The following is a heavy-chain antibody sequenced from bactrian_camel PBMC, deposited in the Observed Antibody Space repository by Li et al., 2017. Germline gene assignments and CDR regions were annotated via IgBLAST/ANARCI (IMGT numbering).Heavy chain of an antibody. CDR1: GYTYSSYC. Sequence: HVQLVESGGGSVQAGGSLRLSCAASGYTYSSYCMGWFRQAPGKEREGVAAICTGGDSTYYADSVKGRFTISQDNAKNTVYLQMNSLESEDTALYYCAIDIRYGGAPGQGTQVTVS. CDR2: ICTGGDST. D-gene: IGHD6*01. V-gene: IGHV3S1*01. J-gene: IGHJ4*01.